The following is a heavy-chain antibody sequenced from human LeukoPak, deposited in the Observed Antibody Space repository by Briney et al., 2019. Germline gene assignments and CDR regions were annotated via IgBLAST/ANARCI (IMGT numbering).Heavy chain of an antibody. Sequence: GESLKISCKSSEYRFTSYWIGWVRQMPGKGLEWMGIIYPGDSDTRYSPSFQGQVTISADKSISTAYLQWSSLKASDTAMYYCARQYSSGWYNWFDPWGQGTLVTVSS. J-gene: IGHJ5*02. CDR2: IYPGDSDT. CDR3: ARQYSSGWYNWFDP. V-gene: IGHV5-51*01. D-gene: IGHD6-19*01. CDR1: EYRFTSYW.